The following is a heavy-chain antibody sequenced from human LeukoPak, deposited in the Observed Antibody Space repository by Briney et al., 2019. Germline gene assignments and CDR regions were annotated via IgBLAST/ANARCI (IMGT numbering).Heavy chain of an antibody. D-gene: IGHD2-15*01. CDR3: AGGYYYYYYMDV. Sequence: GGSLRLSCAVSGFTFDDYGMSWVRQVPGKGLEWVSGINWNGGSTGYADSVKGRLTISRDNAKNSLYLQMNSLRAEDTALYYCAGGYYYYYYMDVWGKGTTVTVSS. CDR1: GFTFDDYG. J-gene: IGHJ6*03. V-gene: IGHV3-20*04. CDR2: INWNGGST.